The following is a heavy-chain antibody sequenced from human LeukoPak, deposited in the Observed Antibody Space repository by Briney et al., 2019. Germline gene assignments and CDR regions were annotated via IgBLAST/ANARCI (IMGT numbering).Heavy chain of an antibody. CDR3: AREVAAAAKLDY. D-gene: IGHD6-13*01. J-gene: IGHJ4*02. CDR2: ISTSGNTI. CDR1: GFTFSDYY. V-gene: IGHV3-11*01. Sequence: GGSLRLSCAASGFTFSDYYMNWIRQAPGKGLEWISFISTSGNTIYYADSVKGRFTLSRDSAKNSLYLQMNSLRADDTVMYYCAREVAAAAKLDYWGQGTLVTVSP.